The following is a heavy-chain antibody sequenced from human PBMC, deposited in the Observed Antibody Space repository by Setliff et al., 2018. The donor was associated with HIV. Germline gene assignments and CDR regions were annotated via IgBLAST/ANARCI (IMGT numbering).Heavy chain of an antibody. V-gene: IGHV4-61*08. Sequence: SETLSLTCTVSGGSISSGGYYWSWIRQPPGKGLEWLGYVSSSGTTNYNPSLKSRVTISVDTSKNQFSLKLGSVTAADTAVYYCARSSSSWSGWFDPWGQGTLVTVSS. CDR3: ARSSSSWSGWFDP. CDR2: VSSSGTT. J-gene: IGHJ5*02. D-gene: IGHD6-13*01. CDR1: GGSISSGGYY.